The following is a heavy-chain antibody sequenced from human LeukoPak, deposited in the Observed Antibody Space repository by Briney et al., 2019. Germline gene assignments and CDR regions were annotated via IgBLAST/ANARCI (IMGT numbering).Heavy chain of an antibody. CDR3: ARDPGYGLGVDYGDY. CDR1: GFTGSGNY. CDR2: IHRGGNT. D-gene: IGHD3-10*01. V-gene: IGHV3-66*01. J-gene: IGHJ4*02. Sequence: PGGSLRLSCAASGFTGSGNYMSWVRQAPGKGLEWLSVIHRGGNTYYADSVKGRFTISRDSSKNTVFLQMDSLRAEDTAVYYCARDPGYGLGVDYGDYWGQGTLVTVSS.